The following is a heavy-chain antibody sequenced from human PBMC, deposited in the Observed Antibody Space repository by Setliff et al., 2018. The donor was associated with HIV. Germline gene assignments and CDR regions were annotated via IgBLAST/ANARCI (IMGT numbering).Heavy chain of an antibody. Sequence: SETLSLTCAVYGGSFSGYYWSWIRQPPGKGLEWIGETNHSGSTNYNPSLKSRVTISVDTSKNQFSLKLSSVTAADTAVYYCARGRYSGSYSVVYYYYGMDVWGQGTTVTVSS. V-gene: IGHV4-34*01. D-gene: IGHD1-26*01. CDR3: ARGRYSGSYSVVYYYYGMDV. CDR1: GGSFSGYY. J-gene: IGHJ6*02. CDR2: TNHSGST.